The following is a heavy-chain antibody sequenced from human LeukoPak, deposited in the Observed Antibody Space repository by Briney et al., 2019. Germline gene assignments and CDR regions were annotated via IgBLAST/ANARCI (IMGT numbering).Heavy chain of an antibody. V-gene: IGHV4-59*08. CDR2: IFYSGST. Sequence: SETLSLTCAVSGGSMSSYYWSWIRKPPGKGLEWIGYIFYSGSTNYNPSLKSRVTISVDTSKNQFSLNLSSVTAADTAVYYCARIIDCSSSSCSYGMDVWGQGTTVTVPS. CDR3: ARIIDCSSSSCSYGMDV. CDR1: GGSMSSYY. J-gene: IGHJ6*02. D-gene: IGHD2-15*01.